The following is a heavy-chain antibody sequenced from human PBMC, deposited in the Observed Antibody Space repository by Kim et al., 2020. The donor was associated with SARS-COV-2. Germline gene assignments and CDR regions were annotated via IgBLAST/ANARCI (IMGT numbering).Heavy chain of an antibody. J-gene: IGHJ6*02. CDR2: K. CDR3: AKDLRGRGMDV. Sequence: KYNTNSVTGRFTTSMDNSKNTLYLQMNSLRAEDTAVYYCAKDLRGRGMDVWGQGTTVTVSS. V-gene: IGHV3-33*06.